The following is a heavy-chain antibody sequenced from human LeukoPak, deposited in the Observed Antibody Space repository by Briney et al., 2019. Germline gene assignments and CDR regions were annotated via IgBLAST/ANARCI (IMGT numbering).Heavy chain of an antibody. CDR3: ARPYSSGWYGDFDY. V-gene: IGHV3-30*04. Sequence: GGSLRLSCAASGFIFRSYAMHWVRQAPGKGLEWVAVISYDGRDKYYADSVKGCFTISRDNSKNTLYLQMNSLRVEDAAVYYCARPYSSGWYGDFDYWGQGTLVTVSS. CDR1: GFIFRSYA. D-gene: IGHD6-19*01. J-gene: IGHJ4*02. CDR2: ISYDGRDK.